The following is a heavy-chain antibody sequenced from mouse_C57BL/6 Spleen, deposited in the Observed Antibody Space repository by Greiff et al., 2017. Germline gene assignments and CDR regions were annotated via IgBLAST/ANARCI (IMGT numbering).Heavy chain of an antibody. D-gene: IGHD1-1*01. Sequence: QVQLQQPGAELVKPGASVKLSCKASGYTFTSYWMHWVKQRPGQGLEWIGMIHPNSGSTNYNEKFKSKATLTVDKSSSTAYMQLSSLTSEASAVYYCARITTVVASSAMDYWGQGTSVTVAS. CDR2: IHPNSGST. CDR3: ARITTVVASSAMDY. V-gene: IGHV1-64*01. J-gene: IGHJ4*01. CDR1: GYTFTSYW.